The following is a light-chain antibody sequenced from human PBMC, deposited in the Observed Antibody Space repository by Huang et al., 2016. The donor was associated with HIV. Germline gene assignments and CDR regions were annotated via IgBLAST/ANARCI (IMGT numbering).Light chain of an antibody. J-gene: IGKJ1*01. Sequence: DVVMTQSPLSLPVTLGQPASFSCTSNQSLVYTDGNTYLNWFHQRPGQSPRRLIFKVSSRDSGVPDRFSGSGSGSAFTLHINRVEAEDVGVYYCMQGTHWPWTFGQGTKVEIK. CDR2: KVS. CDR3: MQGTHWPWT. CDR1: QSLVYTDGNTY. V-gene: IGKV2-30*01.